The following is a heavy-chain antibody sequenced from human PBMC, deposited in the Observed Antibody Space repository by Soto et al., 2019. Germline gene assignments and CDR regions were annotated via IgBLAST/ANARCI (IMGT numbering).Heavy chain of an antibody. V-gene: IGHV3-33*01. Sequence: GGSLRLSCAASGFTFSSYGMHWVRQAPGKGLEWVAVIWYDGSNKYYADSVKGRFTISRDNSKNTLYLQMNSLRAEDTAVYYCARGGGAAAGIFDYWGQGTLVTVSS. CDR2: IWYDGSNK. CDR3: ARGGGAAAGIFDY. CDR1: GFTFSSYG. J-gene: IGHJ4*02. D-gene: IGHD6-13*01.